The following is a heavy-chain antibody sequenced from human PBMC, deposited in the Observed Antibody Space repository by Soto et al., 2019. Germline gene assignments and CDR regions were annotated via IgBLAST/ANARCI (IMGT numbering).Heavy chain of an antibody. V-gene: IGHV4-39*01. CDR1: GGSISSRGYY. Sequence: QLQLQESGPGLVKPSETLSLTCTVSGGSISSRGYYWGWIRQPPGKGLEWIGTIYYSGSTYYNPSLRSRVTISVATSKNQFSLKLSSVTAADTAVYYWATSNWFDPWGQGTLVTVSS. J-gene: IGHJ5*02. CDR2: IYYSGST. CDR3: ATSNWFDP.